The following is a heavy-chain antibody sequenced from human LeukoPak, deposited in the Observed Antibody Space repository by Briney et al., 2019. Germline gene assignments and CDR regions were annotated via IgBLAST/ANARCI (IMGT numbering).Heavy chain of an antibody. D-gene: IGHD3-10*01. J-gene: IGHJ4*02. Sequence: ASVKVSCKASGYSFIGYYMHWVRQAPGQGLEWVGWINPNSGGAIYGQKFQGRVTMTRDTSITTVYMELSSLKSDDTAVYYCARAYYGTSSNYIDYWGQGTLVTVSS. CDR3: ARAYYGTSSNYIDY. CDR2: INPNSGGA. CDR1: GYSFIGYY. V-gene: IGHV1-2*02.